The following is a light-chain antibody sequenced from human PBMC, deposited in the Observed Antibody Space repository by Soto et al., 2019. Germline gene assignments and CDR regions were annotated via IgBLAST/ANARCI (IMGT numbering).Light chain of an antibody. CDR1: SSNIGINF. Sequence: VLTQPPSASGAPGQRVTICCSGSSSNIGINFVYWYQQLPGTAPKLLISMNNQRPSGVPDRFSGSKSGTSASLAISGLRSEDEADYICATWDDSMISPVSGGGTKVTVL. J-gene: IGLJ3*02. V-gene: IGLV1-47*01. CDR2: MNN. CDR3: ATWDDSMISPV.